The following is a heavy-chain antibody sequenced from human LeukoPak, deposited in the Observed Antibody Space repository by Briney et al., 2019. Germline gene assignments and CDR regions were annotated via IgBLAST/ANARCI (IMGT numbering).Heavy chain of an antibody. CDR3: ARGERFLEWLSANDAFDI. CDR2: INHSGST. D-gene: IGHD3-3*01. Sequence: PSETLSLTCAVYGGSFSGYYWSWLRQPPGKGLEWIGEINHSGSTNYNPSLKSRVTISVDTSKSQFSLKLSSVTAADTAVYYCARGERFLEWLSANDAFDIWGQGTMVTVSS. CDR1: GGSFSGYY. V-gene: IGHV4-34*01. J-gene: IGHJ3*02.